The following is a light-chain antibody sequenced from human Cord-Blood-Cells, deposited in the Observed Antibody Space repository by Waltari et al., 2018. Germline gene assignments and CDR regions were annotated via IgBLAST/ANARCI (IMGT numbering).Light chain of an antibody. Sequence: DIQMTQSSSSLSAYVGDRVTITFRASQSISSYLNWYQQKPGKAPKLLIYAASSLQSGVPSRFSGSGSGTDFTLTISSLQPEDFATYYCQQSYSTPRTFGGGTKVEIK. CDR3: QQSYSTPRT. CDR1: QSISSY. CDR2: AAS. V-gene: IGKV1-39*01. J-gene: IGKJ4*01.